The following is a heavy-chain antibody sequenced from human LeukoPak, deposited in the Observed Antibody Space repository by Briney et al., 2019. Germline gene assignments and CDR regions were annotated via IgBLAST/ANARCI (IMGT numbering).Heavy chain of an antibody. D-gene: IGHD5-24*01. CDR3: ARRGWLQPFDY. Sequence: GGSLRLSCAASGFTVSSNYMSWVRQAPGKGLEWVSVIYSGGSTYYADSVEGRFTISRDNSKNTLYLQMNSLRAEDTAVYYCARRGWLQPFDYWGQGTLVTVSS. CDR2: IYSGGST. CDR1: GFTVSSNY. J-gene: IGHJ4*02. V-gene: IGHV3-66*01.